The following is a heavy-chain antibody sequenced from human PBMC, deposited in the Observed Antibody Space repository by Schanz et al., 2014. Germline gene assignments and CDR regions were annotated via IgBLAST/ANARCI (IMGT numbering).Heavy chain of an antibody. D-gene: IGHD3-10*01. V-gene: IGHV3-23*01. CDR2: FDAHDGRA. Sequence: EVQLLESGGGLVQPGGSLRLSCEASGFSLGNYGMSWGRQAPGKGLVWGSGFDAHDGRAYYADSAKGRFTISRDNSKNTLFLQMSSLRVDDMAVYSCGRSGTGIAGWYFELWGHGTLVTVSS. J-gene: IGHJ2*01. CDR3: GRSGTGIAGWYFEL. CDR1: GFSLGNYG.